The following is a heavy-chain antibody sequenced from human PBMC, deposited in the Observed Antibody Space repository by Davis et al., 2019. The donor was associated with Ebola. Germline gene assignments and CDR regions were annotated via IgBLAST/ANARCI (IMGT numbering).Heavy chain of an antibody. CDR1: GYTFTSYY. CDR3: AKPPSNSSPYGMDV. D-gene: IGHD6-6*01. V-gene: IGHV1-46*01. CDR2: INPSGGST. Sequence: GESLKISCKASGYTFTSYYMHWVRQAPGQGLEWMGIINPSGGSTSYAQKFQGRITMTRDTSTSTVYMELSSLRSEDTAVYYCAKPPSNSSPYGMDVWGQGTTVTVSS. J-gene: IGHJ6*02.